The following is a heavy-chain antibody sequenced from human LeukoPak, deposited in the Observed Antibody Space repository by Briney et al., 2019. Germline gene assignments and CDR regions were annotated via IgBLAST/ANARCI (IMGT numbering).Heavy chain of an antibody. CDR3: ARDGGSSGWYWSYYFDY. V-gene: IGHV3-7*01. D-gene: IGHD6-19*01. CDR1: GFTFRSYG. Sequence: GGSLRLSCAASGFTFRSYGMNWVRQAPGKGLEWVANINQDGTEKYYVDSVKGRFTISRDYAKNSLYLQMNSLRAEDTAVYYCARDGGSSGWYWSYYFDYWGQGTLVTVSS. CDR2: INQDGTEK. J-gene: IGHJ4*02.